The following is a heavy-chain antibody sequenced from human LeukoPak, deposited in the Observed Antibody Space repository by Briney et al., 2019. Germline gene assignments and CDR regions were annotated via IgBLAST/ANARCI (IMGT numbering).Heavy chain of an antibody. J-gene: IGHJ4*02. CDR3: GYYDSSGPDY. V-gene: IGHV3-23*01. CDR1: GFTFSSYA. CDR2: ISGRGGST. D-gene: IGHD3-22*01. Sequence: PGGSLTLSCAASGFTFSSYAMSWVRQAPGKGVEWVSAISGRGGSTYYADSVKGRFTISRDNSKNTLYLQMNSLRAEDTAVYYCGYYDSSGPDYWGQGTLVTVSS.